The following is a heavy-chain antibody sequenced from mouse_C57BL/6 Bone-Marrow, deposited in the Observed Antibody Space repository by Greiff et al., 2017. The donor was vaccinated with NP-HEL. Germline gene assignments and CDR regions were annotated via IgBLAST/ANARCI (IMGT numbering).Heavy chain of an antibody. CDR2: ISNGGGST. CDR3: ARPLIATGGVDY. CDR1: GFTFSDYY. D-gene: IGHD1-1*01. Sequence: EVQLVESGGGLVQPGGSLKLSCAASGFTFSDYYMYWVRQTPEKRLEWVAYISNGGGSTYYPDTVKGRFTISRDNAKNTLYLQMSRLKSEDTAMYYCARPLIATGGVDYWGQGTTLTVSS. J-gene: IGHJ2*01. V-gene: IGHV5-12*01.